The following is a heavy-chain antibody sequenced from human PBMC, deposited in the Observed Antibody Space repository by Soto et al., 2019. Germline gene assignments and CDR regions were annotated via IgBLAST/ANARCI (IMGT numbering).Heavy chain of an antibody. CDR2: IAVGSGYT. CDR3: AADATAWQQMVPSDY. D-gene: IGHD2-8*01. Sequence: SVKVSGKASGFTFTSSAFQWVRQARGQRLEWVGWIAVGSGYTNYAQRFQDRVTLTRDMSTATTYMELSRLTSEDTAIYYCAADATAWQQMVPSDYWGQGTLATVSS. J-gene: IGHJ4*02. V-gene: IGHV1-58*01. CDR1: GFTFTSSA.